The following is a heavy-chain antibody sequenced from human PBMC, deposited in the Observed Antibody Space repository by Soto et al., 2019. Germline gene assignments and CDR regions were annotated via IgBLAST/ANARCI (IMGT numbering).Heavy chain of an antibody. CDR2: INAGNGNT. V-gene: IGHV1-3*01. CDR3: ATITMVRGVIVNAFDI. CDR1: GYTFTSYS. D-gene: IGHD3-10*01. Sequence: ASVNVSCKSSGYTFTSYSIHWGRQAPGQRLEWMGWINAGNGNTKYSQKFQGRVTITRDTSASTAYMELSSLRSEDTAVYYCATITMVRGVIVNAFDIWGQGTMVTVSS. J-gene: IGHJ3*02.